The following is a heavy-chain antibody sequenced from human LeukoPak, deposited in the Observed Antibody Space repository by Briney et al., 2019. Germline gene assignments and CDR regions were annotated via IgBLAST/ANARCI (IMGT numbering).Heavy chain of an antibody. V-gene: IGHV4-39*01. CDR3: ARQGDYYDSSGYYFGKYYFDY. D-gene: IGHD3-22*01. Sequence: PSETLSLTCTVSGGPISSSSYYWGWIRQPPGKGLEWIGSIYYSGSTYYNPSLKSRVTISVDTSKNQFSLKLSSVTAADTAVYYCARQGDYYDSSGYYFGKYYFDYWGQGTLVTVSS. J-gene: IGHJ4*02. CDR2: IYYSGST. CDR1: GGPISSSSYY.